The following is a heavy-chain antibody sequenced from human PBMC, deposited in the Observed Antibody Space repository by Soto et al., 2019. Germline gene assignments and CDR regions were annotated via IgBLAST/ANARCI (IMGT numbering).Heavy chain of an antibody. J-gene: IGHJ4*02. CDR2: ISASNGNT. CDR1: GDTFTSSG. Sequence: QVQLVQSGAEEKKPGASVKVSCTASGDTFTSSGISWVRHAPGQGLEWMGWISASNGNTTYTQKLRGRVTMTTDTSTSTDYMELSSLRSDDTAVYYCARVFAVGLVDYWGKGTLITVSS. CDR3: ARVFAVGLVDY. D-gene: IGHD3-3*01. V-gene: IGHV1-18*01.